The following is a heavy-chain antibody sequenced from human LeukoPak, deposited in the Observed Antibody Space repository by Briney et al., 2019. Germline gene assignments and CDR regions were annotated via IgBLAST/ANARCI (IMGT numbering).Heavy chain of an antibody. CDR1: GFSFSSVA. V-gene: IGHV3-23*01. CDR2: ISGSGGGP. J-gene: IGHJ4*02. D-gene: IGHD5-12*01. Sequence: GGPLRLPCTPSGFSFSSVAMSCVRRSPGRGREWLSLISGSGGGPYYADSVRGRFTISRDTSRNTLYLQMNSLRAEDTAVYYCAKDRDGWFSGYDAFDYWGQGTPVTVSS. CDR3: AKDRDGWFSGYDAFDY.